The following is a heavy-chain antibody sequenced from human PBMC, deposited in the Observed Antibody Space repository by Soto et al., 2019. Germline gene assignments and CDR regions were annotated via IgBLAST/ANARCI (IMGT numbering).Heavy chain of an antibody. D-gene: IGHD3-16*01. V-gene: IGHV3-74*01. Sequence: DVQLVQSGGGLVQPGGSLRLSCAASGFSLSDHCLHWVRQAPGKGLVWPSRLCHDGTIAIYSDSVKGRFSISRDIAKNTLYLQMTSLRAEDAAIYYCGRTFRDGLLGLDPWGQGTRVTVSS. CDR2: LCHDGTIA. CDR1: GFSLSDHC. CDR3: GRTFRDGLLGLDP. J-gene: IGHJ5*02.